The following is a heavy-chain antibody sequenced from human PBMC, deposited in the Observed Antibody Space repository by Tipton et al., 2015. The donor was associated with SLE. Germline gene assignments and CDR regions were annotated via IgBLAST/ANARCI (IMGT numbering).Heavy chain of an antibody. V-gene: IGHV3-66*01. D-gene: IGHD1-1*01. J-gene: IGHJ3*02. Sequence: SLRLSCAASGFTVSSNYMSWVRQAPGKGLEWVSVIYSGGSTYYADSVKGRFTISRDNSKNTLYLQMNSLRAEDTAVYYCAREGKGAGRRSGAFDIWVQGTMVTVSS. CDR1: GFTVSSNY. CDR3: AREGKGAGRRSGAFDI. CDR2: IYSGGST.